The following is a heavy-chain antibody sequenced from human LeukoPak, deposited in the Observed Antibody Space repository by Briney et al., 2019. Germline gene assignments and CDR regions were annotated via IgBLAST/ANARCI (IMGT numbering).Heavy chain of an antibody. CDR1: GGSFSGYY. J-gene: IGHJ4*02. Sequence: SETLSLTCAVYGGSFSGYYWSWIRQPPGEGLEWIGEINHSGSTNYNPSLKSRVTISVDTSKNQFSLKLSSVTAADTAVYYCARVMVDTAMAPIDYWGQGTLVTVSS. CDR2: INHSGST. CDR3: ARVMVDTAMAPIDY. V-gene: IGHV4-34*01. D-gene: IGHD5-18*01.